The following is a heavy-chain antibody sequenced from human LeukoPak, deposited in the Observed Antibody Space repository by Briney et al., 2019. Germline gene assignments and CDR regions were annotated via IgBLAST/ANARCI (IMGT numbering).Heavy chain of an antibody. J-gene: IGHJ5*02. D-gene: IGHD1-14*01. CDR2: IYTSGST. Sequence: QVQLQESGPGLVKPSQTLSLTCTVSGGSISSAGGTYYWSWIRQPAGKGLEWIGRIYTSGSTNYNPSLKSRVTLSVDTSKNQFSLKLSSVTAADTAVYYCARDKGTAWGQGTLVTVSS. CDR1: GGSISSAGGTYY. V-gene: IGHV4-61*02. CDR3: ARDKGTA.